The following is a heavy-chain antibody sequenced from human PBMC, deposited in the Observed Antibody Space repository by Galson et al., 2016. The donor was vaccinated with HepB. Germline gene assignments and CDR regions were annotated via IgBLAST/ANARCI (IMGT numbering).Heavy chain of an antibody. V-gene: IGHV5-51*01. Sequence: QSGAEVKRPGESLKISCKGSGYRFTSYWIGWVRQMPGKGLEWMGIIYPGDSDTRYSPSFQGQVTMSADKSITTVYVQWSSLKASDNAMYYCARRSDLSTGFDYWGQGTLVTVSS. J-gene: IGHJ4*02. CDR2: IYPGDSDT. D-gene: IGHD6-19*01. CDR1: GYRFTSYW. CDR3: ARRSDLSTGFDY.